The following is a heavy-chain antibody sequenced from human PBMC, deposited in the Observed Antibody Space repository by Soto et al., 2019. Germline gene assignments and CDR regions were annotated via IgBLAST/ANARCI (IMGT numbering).Heavy chain of an antibody. CDR3: ATDYNYRRRYGMDV. CDR1: GYTLTELS. CDR2: FDPEDGET. V-gene: IGHV1-24*01. D-gene: IGHD1-20*01. J-gene: IGHJ6*02. Sequence: GASVKVSCKVSGYTLTELSMHWVRQAPGKGLEWMGGFDPEDGETIYAQKFQGRVTMTEDTSTDTAYMELSSLRSEDTAVYYCATDYNYRRRYGMDVWGQGTTVTAP.